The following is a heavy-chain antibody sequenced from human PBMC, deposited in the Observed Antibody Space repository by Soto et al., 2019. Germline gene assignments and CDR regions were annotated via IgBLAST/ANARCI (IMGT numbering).Heavy chain of an antibody. D-gene: IGHD2-8*01. Sequence: EVQLVESGGGLVQPGGSLRLSCAASGFTFSSYEMNWVRQAPGKGLEWVSYISSSGSTIYYADSVKGRFTISRDNAKNSLYLQMNRLRAEDTAVYYCARDHARYCTNGVCYQKGYFDLWGRGTLVTVSS. J-gene: IGHJ2*01. CDR1: GFTFSSYE. V-gene: IGHV3-48*03. CDR3: ARDHARYCTNGVCYQKGYFDL. CDR2: ISSSGSTI.